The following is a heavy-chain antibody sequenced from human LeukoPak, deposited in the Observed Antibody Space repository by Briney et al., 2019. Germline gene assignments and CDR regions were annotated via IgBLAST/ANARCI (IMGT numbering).Heavy chain of an antibody. J-gene: IGHJ6*03. CDR1: GFTFSSYS. CDR3: AREIRLHCSSTSCYTNYYYYMDV. CDR2: ISSSSSYI. Sequence: PGGSLRLSCAASGFTFSSYSMNWVRQAPGKGLEWVSSISSSSSYIYYTDSVKGRFTISRDNAKNSLYLQMNSLRAEDTAVYYCAREIRLHCSSTSCYTNYYYYMDVWGKGTTVTVSS. V-gene: IGHV3-21*01. D-gene: IGHD2-2*02.